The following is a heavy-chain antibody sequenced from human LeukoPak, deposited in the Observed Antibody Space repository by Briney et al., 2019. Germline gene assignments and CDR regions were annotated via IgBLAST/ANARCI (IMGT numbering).Heavy chain of an antibody. V-gene: IGHV4-39*07. D-gene: IGHD2-21*02. Sequence: PSETLSLTCTVSGGSISGSTYYWAWIRQPPGKGLEWIGGIHYSGSTYYNPSLQSRVSISVDTSKNQFSLKLSSVTAADTAVYYCARAGDCGGDCYFFDAFDIWGQGTMVTVSS. CDR3: ARAGDCGGDCYFFDAFDI. CDR2: IHYSGST. J-gene: IGHJ3*02. CDR1: GGSISGSTYY.